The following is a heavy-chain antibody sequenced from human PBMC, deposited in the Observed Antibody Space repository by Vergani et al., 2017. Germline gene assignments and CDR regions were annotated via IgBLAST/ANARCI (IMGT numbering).Heavy chain of an antibody. Sequence: QVQLQESGPGLVKPSQTLSLTCTVSGASMSSVGYYWTWIRQSAGKRLEWIRDILGSGTANYNPSFQGRVSMSVATSKNQFSLTLSSVNATDTAVYYCPRGGRAAGYSGPDSWGQGTRVTVSS. D-gene: IGHD6-13*01. CDR3: PRGGRAAGYSGPDS. V-gene: IGHV4-61*02. J-gene: IGHJ4*02. CDR1: GASMSSVGYY. CDR2: ILGSGTA.